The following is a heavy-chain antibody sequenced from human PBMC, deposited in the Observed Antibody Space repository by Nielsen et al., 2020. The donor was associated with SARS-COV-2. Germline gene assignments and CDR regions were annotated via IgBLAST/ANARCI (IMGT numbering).Heavy chain of an antibody. CDR3: ARDSSVVAASPTWFDP. CDR1: GFTFRDYY. Sequence: GGSLRLSCAASGFTFRDYYMSWIRQAPGKGLEWVSYISSSSTYTNYADSVKGRFTISRDNAKNSLYLQMNSLRAEDTAVYYCARDSSVVAASPTWFDPWGQGTLVTVSS. CDR2: ISSSSTYT. J-gene: IGHJ5*02. V-gene: IGHV3-11*05. D-gene: IGHD2-15*01.